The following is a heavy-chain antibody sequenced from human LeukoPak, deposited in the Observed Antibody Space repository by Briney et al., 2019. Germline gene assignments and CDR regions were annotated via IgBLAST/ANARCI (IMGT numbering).Heavy chain of an antibody. CDR3: ARHQGYASSWYADY. V-gene: IGHV4-4*07. CDR1: GDSISYYY. D-gene: IGHD6-13*01. Sequence: PSETLSLTCTVSGDSISYYYWSWIRQPAGKGLEWIGRIYISGSTNYNPSLKSRVTMSIDTSKNQFSLKLTSVTAADTAVYYCARHQGYASSWYADYWGQGALVTVSS. CDR2: IYISGST. J-gene: IGHJ4*02.